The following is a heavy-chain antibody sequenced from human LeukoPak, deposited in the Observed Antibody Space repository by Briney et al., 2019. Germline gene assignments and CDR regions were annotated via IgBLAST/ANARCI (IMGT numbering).Heavy chain of an antibody. CDR3: ARKRYDDPYFFDY. Sequence: SQTLSLTCTVSGGSISSGDYYWSWIRQPPGKGLEWIGYIYYSATTYYNPSLKSRVTISVDTSKNQFSLKLNSVTAADTAVYYCARKRYDDPYFFDYWGQGTLVTVSS. CDR1: GGSISSGDYY. J-gene: IGHJ4*02. CDR2: IYYSATT. V-gene: IGHV4-30-4*01. D-gene: IGHD3-16*01.